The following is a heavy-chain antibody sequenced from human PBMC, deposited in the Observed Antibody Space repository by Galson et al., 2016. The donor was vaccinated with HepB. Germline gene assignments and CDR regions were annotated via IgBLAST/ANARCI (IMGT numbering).Heavy chain of an antibody. CDR1: GYTFTSYD. Sequence: SVKVSCKASGYTFTSYDIGWVRQAPGQGLEWMGWISADNGNTNYVEKFQGRVTMATDSSTSTAYMELRSLRSDDTAVYYCARLASIRIFGVVSDWGQGTLVTVSS. CDR3: ARLASIRIFGVVSD. D-gene: IGHD3-3*01. V-gene: IGHV1-18*01. CDR2: ISADNGNT. J-gene: IGHJ4*02.